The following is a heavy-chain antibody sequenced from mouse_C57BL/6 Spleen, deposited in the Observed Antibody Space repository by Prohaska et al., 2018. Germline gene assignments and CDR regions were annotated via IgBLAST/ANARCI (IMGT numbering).Heavy chain of an antibody. CDR2: IDPSESYT. Sequence: QVQLQQPGAELVRPGTSVKLSCKASGYTFTSYWMHWVKQRPGQGLEWIGVIDPSESYTNYNQKFKGKATLTVDTSSSTAYMQLSSLTSEDSAVYYCARDYYGSSPLDYWGQGTTLTVSS. CDR3: ARDYYGSSPLDY. D-gene: IGHD1-1*01. J-gene: IGHJ2*01. CDR1: GYTFTSYW. V-gene: IGHV1-59*01.